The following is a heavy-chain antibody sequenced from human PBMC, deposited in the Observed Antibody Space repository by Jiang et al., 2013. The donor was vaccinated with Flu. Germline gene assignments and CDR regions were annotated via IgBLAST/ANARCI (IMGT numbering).Heavy chain of an antibody. CDR3: ARDRELRFLEWLPNYYYYGMDV. CDR1: GGTFSSYA. Sequence: GAEVKKPGSSVKVSCKASGGTFSSYAISWVRQAPGQGLEWMGGIIPIFGIANYAQKFQGRVTITADESTSTAYMELSSLRSEDTAVYYCARDRELRFLEWLPNYYYYGMDVWGQGTTVTVSS. CDR2: IIPIFGIA. J-gene: IGHJ6*02. D-gene: IGHD3-3*01. V-gene: IGHV1-69*01.